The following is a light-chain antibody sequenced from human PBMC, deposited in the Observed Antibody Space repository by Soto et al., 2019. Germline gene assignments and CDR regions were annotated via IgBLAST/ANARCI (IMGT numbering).Light chain of an antibody. J-gene: IGKJ5*01. CDR2: DAS. CDR3: QQRISWPPT. Sequence: EIVLTQSPATLSLSPGERATVSCRASQSVNTLVAWYQQKPGQAPRLLIYDASNRATDIPARLSGSGSGADFTRTSGSLEPEDFAVYYCQQRISWPPTCGQGTRLETK. V-gene: IGKV3-11*01. CDR1: QSVNTL.